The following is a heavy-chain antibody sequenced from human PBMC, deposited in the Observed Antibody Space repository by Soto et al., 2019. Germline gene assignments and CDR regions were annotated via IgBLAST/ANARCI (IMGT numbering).Heavy chain of an antibody. D-gene: IGHD6-13*01. Sequence: QVQLVQSGAEVKKPGSSVKVSCKASGGTFSSYAISWVRQAPGQALEWMGGIIPIFGTANYAQKFQGRVTITADESTSTGYMELSSLRSEDTAVYYCARHLGRAAGTGWRYYYYCGMDVWGQGTTVTVSS. CDR1: GGTFSSYA. V-gene: IGHV1-69*01. CDR3: ARHLGRAAGTGWRYYYYCGMDV. CDR2: IIPIFGTA. J-gene: IGHJ6*02.